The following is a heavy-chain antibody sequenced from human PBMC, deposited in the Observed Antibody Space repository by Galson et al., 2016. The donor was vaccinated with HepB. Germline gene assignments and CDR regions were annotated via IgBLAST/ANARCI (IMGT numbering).Heavy chain of an antibody. Sequence: SLRLSCAASGFKFISHALNWVRRAPGRGLEWISSIGSDTRYTYYADSVKGRFTVSRDNAKNSLYLQLSSLRADDTAVYYCARSGLTAYFDSWGQGTLVTVSS. CDR2: IGSDTRYT. D-gene: IGHD3-9*01. J-gene: IGHJ4*02. CDR1: GFKFISHA. CDR3: ARSGLTAYFDS. V-gene: IGHV3-21*01.